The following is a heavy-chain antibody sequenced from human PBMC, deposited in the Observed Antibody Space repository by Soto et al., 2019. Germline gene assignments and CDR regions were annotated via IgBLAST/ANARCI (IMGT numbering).Heavy chain of an antibody. CDR2: IKQDGSEK. CDR3: ARFYYDSSGYLPSHYSYYDGMDV. CDR1: GFTLSSYW. V-gene: IGHV3-7*04. Sequence: GGSLRLSCAASGFTLSSYWMSWVRQAPGKGLEWVANIKQDGSEKYYVDSVKGRFTISRDNAKNSLYLQMNSLRAEDTAVYYCARFYYDSSGYLPSHYSYYDGMDVWGQGTTVTVS. D-gene: IGHD3-22*01. J-gene: IGHJ6*02.